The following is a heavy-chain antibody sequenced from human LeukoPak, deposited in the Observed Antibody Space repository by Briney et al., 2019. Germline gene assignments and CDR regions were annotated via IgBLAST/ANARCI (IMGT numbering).Heavy chain of an antibody. CDR1: DGSISNYY. D-gene: IGHD3-22*01. V-gene: IGHV4-59*08. CDR3: ARFYYDSSGYYAAFDY. CDR2: VYYSGNT. Sequence: PSETLSLTCTVSDGSISNYYWSWIRQPPGKGLEWIGYVYYSGNTNYNPSLKSRVTISVDTSKDQFSLKLSSVTAADTAVYYCARFYYDSSGYYAAFDYWGQGTLVTVSS. J-gene: IGHJ4*02.